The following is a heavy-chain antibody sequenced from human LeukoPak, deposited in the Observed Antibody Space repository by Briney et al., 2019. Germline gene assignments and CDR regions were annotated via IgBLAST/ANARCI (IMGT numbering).Heavy chain of an antibody. Sequence: SETLSLTCTVSGGSISSHYWSWIRQPPGKGLEWIGYIYYSGSTNYNPSRKSRVTISVDTSKNQFSLKLSSVTAADTAVYYCARDGDFWSGYNWFAPWGQGTLVTVSS. D-gene: IGHD3-3*01. CDR2: IYYSGST. V-gene: IGHV4-59*11. CDR3: ARDGDFWSGYNWFAP. CDR1: GGSISSHY. J-gene: IGHJ5*02.